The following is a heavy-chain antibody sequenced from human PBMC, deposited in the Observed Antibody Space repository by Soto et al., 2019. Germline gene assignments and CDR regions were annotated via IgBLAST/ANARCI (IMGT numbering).Heavy chain of an antibody. CDR2: IYHSGST. D-gene: IGHD2-8*01. J-gene: IGHJ4*02. CDR1: GGSISSDNW. V-gene: IGHV4-4*02. CDR3: AGTIHY. Sequence: QVQLQGSGPGLVNPSVTLSLTCAVSGGSISSDNWWSWVRQPPGKGLEWIGDIYHSGSTNYDSSLRGRVTISIDKSKNQFSLKLNSVTAADTAVYYCAGTIHYWGQGTLVTVSS.